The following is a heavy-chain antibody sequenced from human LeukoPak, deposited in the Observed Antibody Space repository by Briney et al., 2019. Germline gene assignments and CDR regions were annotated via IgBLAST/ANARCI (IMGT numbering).Heavy chain of an antibody. Sequence: ASVKVSCKASGYTFTSYGISWVRQAPGQGLEWMGWISAYNGNTNYAQKLQGRVTMTTDTSTSAAYMELRSLRSDDTAVYYCARDQDIAVAGQLDYWGQGTLVTVSS. CDR3: ARDQDIAVAGQLDY. V-gene: IGHV1-18*01. CDR2: ISAYNGNT. J-gene: IGHJ4*02. CDR1: GYTFTSYG. D-gene: IGHD6-19*01.